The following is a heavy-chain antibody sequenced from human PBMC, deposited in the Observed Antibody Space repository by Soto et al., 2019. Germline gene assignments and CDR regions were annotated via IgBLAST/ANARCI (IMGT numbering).Heavy chain of an antibody. J-gene: IGHJ5*02. CDR1: AGSFSGYY. D-gene: IGHD1-1*01. V-gene: IGHV4-34*01. CDR3: ARVLGWATTYTWFAP. Sequence: QVQLQQWGAGLLKPSETLSLTCAVYAGSFSGYYWSWIRQPPGKGLEWIGEINHSGSTNYNPSLRSRVTISVDTSKNQFSLKLSSVTAADTAVYYCARVLGWATTYTWFAPWGQGTLVTVSS. CDR2: INHSGST.